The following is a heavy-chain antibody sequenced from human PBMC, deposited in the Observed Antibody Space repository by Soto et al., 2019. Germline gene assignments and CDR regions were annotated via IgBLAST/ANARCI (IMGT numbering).Heavy chain of an antibody. J-gene: IGHJ6*02. CDR1: GFTFDSCV. D-gene: IGHD6-13*01. V-gene: IGHV3-23*04. Sequence: VQLVESGGDLVQPGGSLRLSCAASGFTFDSCVMSWVRQAPGKGLEWLSLISGSGRYTEYADSVKGRFTISRDNSKNTLYLQMNSLRVEDTAVYYCAKDPPSERMQPDYGMDVWGQGTTVTVSS. CDR3: AKDPPSERMQPDYGMDV. CDR2: ISGSGRYT.